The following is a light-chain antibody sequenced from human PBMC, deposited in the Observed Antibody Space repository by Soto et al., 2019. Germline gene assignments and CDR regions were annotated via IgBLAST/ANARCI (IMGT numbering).Light chain of an antibody. CDR3: GSWDSSLSAYV. CDR1: SSNIGGNS. V-gene: IGLV1-51*01. Sequence: QSVLTQPPSVSAAPGQKVTISCSGSSSNIGGNSVSWYQQLPGTAPKLLIYDDDKRPSGIPDRFSGSKSGTSATLGITGFQTGDEADYYCGSWDSSLSAYVFGTGTRSPS. CDR2: DDD. J-gene: IGLJ1*01.